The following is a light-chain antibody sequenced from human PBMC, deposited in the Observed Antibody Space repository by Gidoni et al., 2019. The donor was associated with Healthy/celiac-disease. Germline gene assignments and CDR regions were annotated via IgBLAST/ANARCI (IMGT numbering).Light chain of an antibody. CDR1: QAVSNSY. J-gene: IGKJ1*01. CDR2: GAS. Sequence: ESVLTQSPGTLSLSPGERATLSCRASQAVSNSYLAWYVQKPGQAPRLLIYGASNRATGTPDRFSGSGSGTDFTLTISRLEPEDFATYDCQQYGSSSGAFGQGAKVEIK. CDR3: QQYGSSSGA. V-gene: IGKV3-20*01.